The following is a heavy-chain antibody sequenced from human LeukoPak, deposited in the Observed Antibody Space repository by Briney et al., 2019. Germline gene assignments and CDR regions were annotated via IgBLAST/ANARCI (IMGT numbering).Heavy chain of an antibody. CDR1: GFTFTNYL. CDR3: VREESGGYFDY. V-gene: IGHV1-46*01. Sequence: ASVKVSCKSFGFTFTNYLLHWVRQAPGQGLEWVGRIAPSVDTTNYAQKFRGRVTMTRDTSTSTVYMELSSLRSDDTAIYYCVREESGGYFDYWGQGTLVTVSS. CDR2: IAPSVDTT. D-gene: IGHD2-8*02. J-gene: IGHJ4*02.